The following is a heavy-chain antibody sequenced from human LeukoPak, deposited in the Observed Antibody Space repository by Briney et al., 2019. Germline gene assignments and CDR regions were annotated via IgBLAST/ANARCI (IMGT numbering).Heavy chain of an antibody. CDR3: AKGPRVPAALLDY. CDR2: ISWNSGSI. V-gene: IGHV3-9*01. J-gene: IGHJ4*02. D-gene: IGHD2-2*02. CDR1: GFTFDDYA. Sequence: GGSLRLSCAASGFTFDDYAMHWVRQAPGKGLEWVSGISWNSGSIGYADSVKGRFTISRDNAKNSLYLQMNSLRAEDTALYYCAKGPRVPAALLDYWGQGTLVTVSS.